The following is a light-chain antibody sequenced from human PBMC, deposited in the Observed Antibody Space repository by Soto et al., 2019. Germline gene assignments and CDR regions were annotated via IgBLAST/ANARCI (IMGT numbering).Light chain of an antibody. V-gene: IGKV3-11*01. J-gene: IGKJ4*01. Sequence: EIVLTQSPATLSLSPGERATLSCRASQSVSSYLAWYQQKPGQAPRLLIYDASNRATGIPARFSGSGSGTDFTLTISSLEPEDVAVYYCQQRSNWPLTFGGGPRWRSN. CDR3: QQRSNWPLT. CDR1: QSVSSY. CDR2: DAS.